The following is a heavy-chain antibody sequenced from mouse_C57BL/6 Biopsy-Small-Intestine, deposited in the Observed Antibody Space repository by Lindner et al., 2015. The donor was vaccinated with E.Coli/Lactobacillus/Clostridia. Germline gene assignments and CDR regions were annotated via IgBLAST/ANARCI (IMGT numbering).Heavy chain of an antibody. V-gene: IGHV1-84*02. Sequence: SVKVSCKATGGTLNTYTITWVRQAPGQGLEWMGWIHPRTGSPNYAQKFQDRVTMTRDTSTSTAYMELRSLRSDDTALYYCARDGGCSGGGCFSSYYYYGFDVWGLGTTVTVSS. CDR3: ARDGGCSGGGCFSSYYYYGFDV. CDR1: GGTLNTYT. CDR2: IHPRTGSP. D-gene: IGHD1-1*01. J-gene: IGHJ1*01.